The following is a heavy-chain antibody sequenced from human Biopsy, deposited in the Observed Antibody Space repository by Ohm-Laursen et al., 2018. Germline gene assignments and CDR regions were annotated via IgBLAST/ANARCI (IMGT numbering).Heavy chain of an antibody. J-gene: IGHJ6*02. V-gene: IGHV4-34*01. CDR2: INHRGST. D-gene: IGHD3-16*01. CDR1: GGSFSEYY. Sequence: GTLSLTCSVYGGSFSEYYWTWIRQPPGKGLEWIGEINHRGSTNYNPSLKSRVTISVDTSKNQFSLKLRSVTAADTAVYYCARAADYYDPYYYYGLDVWGQGTTVTVSS. CDR3: ARAADYYDPYYYYGLDV.